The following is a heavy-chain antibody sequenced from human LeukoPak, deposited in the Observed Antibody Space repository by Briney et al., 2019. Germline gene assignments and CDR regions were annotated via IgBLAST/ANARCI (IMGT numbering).Heavy chain of an antibody. CDR3: ARALGTAIVAAGY. D-gene: IGHD5-18*01. CDR2: ISPIFDKA. V-gene: IGHV1-69*06. J-gene: IGHJ4*02. Sequence: SEKLSCNACGPTFSSYAISWVRQARGQGLEGMGGISPIFDKANYAQKSQGRVTITADKSTSTAYMELSSLRSEATAVYYCARALGTAIVAAGYWGQGTLVTVSS. CDR1: GPTFSSYA.